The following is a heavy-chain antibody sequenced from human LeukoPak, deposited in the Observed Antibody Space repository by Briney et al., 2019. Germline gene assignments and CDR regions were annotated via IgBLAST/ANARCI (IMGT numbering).Heavy chain of an antibody. CDR1: GYSISSAYY. J-gene: IGHJ4*02. D-gene: IGHD6-13*01. CDR3: ARGLGSSWYI. Sequence: PSETLSLTCAVSGYSISSAYYWGWIRQPPGKGLEGIGSISHSGSTYYNPSLKSRVTISLDTSKNQFSLKLTSVTAADTAIYYCARGLGSSWYIWGQGTLVTVSS. CDR2: ISHSGST. V-gene: IGHV4-38-2*01.